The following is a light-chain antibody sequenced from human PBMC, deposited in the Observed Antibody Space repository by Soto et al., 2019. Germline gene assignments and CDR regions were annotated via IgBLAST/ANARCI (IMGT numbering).Light chain of an antibody. CDR2: AAS. J-gene: IGKJ4*01. Sequence: IRVNMSISSVSASIGDRVTITRLASQGISSWLAWYQQKPGIAPNLLIYAASSLHSGVPSRFSGSGSGTDFTLTISSLQPEDFATYYCQQATSLPLTFGGGTKVDI. CDR3: QQATSLPLT. V-gene: IGKV1-12*01. CDR1: QGISSW.